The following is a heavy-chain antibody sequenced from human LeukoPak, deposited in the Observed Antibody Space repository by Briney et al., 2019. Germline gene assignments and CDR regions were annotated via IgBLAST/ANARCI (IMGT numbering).Heavy chain of an antibody. CDR1: GFTFSSYS. Sequence: GGSLRLSCAASGFTFSSYSMNWVRQAPGKGLEWVAFIRYDGSNKYYADSVKGRFTISRDNSKNTLYLQMNSLRAEDTAVYYCARGLDGIAGATAVFDYWGQGTLVTVSS. J-gene: IGHJ4*02. V-gene: IGHV3-30*02. D-gene: IGHD1-26*01. CDR2: IRYDGSNK. CDR3: ARGLDGIAGATAVFDY.